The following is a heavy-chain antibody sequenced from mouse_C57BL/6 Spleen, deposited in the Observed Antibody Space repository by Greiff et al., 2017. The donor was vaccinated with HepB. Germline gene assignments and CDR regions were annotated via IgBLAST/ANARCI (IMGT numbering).Heavy chain of an antibody. V-gene: IGHV5-16*01. Sequence: EVQVVESEGGLVQPGSSMKLSCTASGFTFSDYYMAWVRQVPEKGLEWVANINYDGSSTYYLDSLKSRFIISRDNAKNILYLQMSSLKSEDTATYYCARERLRGYFDYWGQGTTLTVSS. D-gene: IGHD2-4*01. CDR2: INYDGSST. CDR3: ARERLRGYFDY. J-gene: IGHJ2*01. CDR1: GFTFSDYY.